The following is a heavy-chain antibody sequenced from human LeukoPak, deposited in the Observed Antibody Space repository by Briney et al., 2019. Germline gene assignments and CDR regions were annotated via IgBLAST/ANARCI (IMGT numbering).Heavy chain of an antibody. CDR2: IIPIFGTA. CDR1: GGTFGSYA. D-gene: IGHD2-2*01. CDR3: ARGPQGVVPAAMRYYYYMDV. V-gene: IGHV1-69*05. J-gene: IGHJ6*03. Sequence: ASVKVSCKASGGTFGSYAISWVRQAPGQGLEWMGRIIPIFGTANYAQKFQGRVTITTDESTSTAYMELSSLRSEDTAVYYCARGPQGVVPAAMRYYYYMDVWGKGTTVTVSS.